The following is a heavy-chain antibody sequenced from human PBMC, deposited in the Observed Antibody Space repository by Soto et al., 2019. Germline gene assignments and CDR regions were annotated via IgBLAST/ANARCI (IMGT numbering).Heavy chain of an antibody. J-gene: IGHJ4*02. V-gene: IGHV3-9*01. CDR1: GFTFDDYA. CDR2: ISWNSGSI. D-gene: IGHD6-19*01. Sequence: DVQLVESGGGLVQPGRSPRLSCAASGFTFDDYAMHWVRQAPGKGLEWVSGISWNSGSIGYADSVKGRFTISRDNAKNSLYLQMNSLRAEDTALYYCAKDRGLVLSFYFDYWGQGTLVTVSS. CDR3: AKDRGLVLSFYFDY.